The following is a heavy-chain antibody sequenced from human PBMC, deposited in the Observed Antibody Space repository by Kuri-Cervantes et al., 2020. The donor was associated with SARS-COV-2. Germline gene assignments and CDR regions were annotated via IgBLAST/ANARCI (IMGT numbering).Heavy chain of an antibody. V-gene: IGHV3-48*01. CDR2: ISSSSSTI. D-gene: IGHD3-16*01. J-gene: IGHJ5*02. Sequence: GGSLRLSCAASGFTFSSYAMHWVRQAPGKGLEWVSYISSSSSTIYYADSVKGRFTISRDNAKNSLYLQMNSLRAEDTAVYYCARDYGPWGQGTLVTVSS. CDR3: ARDYGP. CDR1: GFTFSSYA.